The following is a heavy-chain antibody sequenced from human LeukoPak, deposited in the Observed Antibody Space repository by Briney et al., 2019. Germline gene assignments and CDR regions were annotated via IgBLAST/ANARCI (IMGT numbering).Heavy chain of an antibody. V-gene: IGHV4-34*01. Sequence: KPSATLSLTCAVYGGSFSGYYWSWIRQPPGKGLEWIGEINHSGSTNYNPSLKSRVTISVDTSKNQFSLKLSSVTAADTAVYYCAAHYYDFWSGYFHGNWFDPWGQGTLVTVSS. CDR1: GGSFSGYY. J-gene: IGHJ5*02. CDR3: AAHYYDFWSGYFHGNWFDP. CDR2: INHSGST. D-gene: IGHD3-3*01.